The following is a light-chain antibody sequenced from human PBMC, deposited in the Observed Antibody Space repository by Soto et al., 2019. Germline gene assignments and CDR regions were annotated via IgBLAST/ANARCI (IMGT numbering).Light chain of an antibody. Sequence: EIVMTQSPATLSVSPGEGATLSCRASQSVSSNLAWYQQKPGQAPRLLIYGASTRATGIPARFSGSGSGTGYTLTISSLQSEDFAIYYCQQHNNWSWIFGQGTKVEMK. CDR2: GAS. J-gene: IGKJ1*01. V-gene: IGKV3D-15*01. CDR3: QQHNNWSWI. CDR1: QSVSSN.